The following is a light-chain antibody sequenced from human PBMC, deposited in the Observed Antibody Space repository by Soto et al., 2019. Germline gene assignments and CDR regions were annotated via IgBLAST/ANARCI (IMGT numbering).Light chain of an antibody. J-gene: IGKJ3*01. CDR2: DAS. V-gene: IGKV3-11*01. CDR1: QSVSTY. CDR3: QQRSKWEFT. Sequence: EIVLTQSPATLSLSPGERATLSCRASQSVSTYLAWYQQKPGQAPRLLIYDASNRATGIPARFSGSGSGTDFTLTISSLKPEDFAVYYCQQRSKWEFTFGPGTKVDIK.